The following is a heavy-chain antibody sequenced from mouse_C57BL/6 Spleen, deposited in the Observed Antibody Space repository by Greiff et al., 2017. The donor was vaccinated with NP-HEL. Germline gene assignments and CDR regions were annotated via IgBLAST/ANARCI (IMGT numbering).Heavy chain of an antibody. CDR1: GYTFTDYY. D-gene: IGHD1-1*02. Sequence: VQLQQSGPELVKPGASVKISCKASGYTFTDYYMNWVKQSHGKSLEWIGDINPNNGGTSYNQKFKGKATLTVDKSSSTAYMELRSLTSEDSAVYYCARGGYGPSSYWGQGTTLTVSS. CDR2: INPNNGGT. J-gene: IGHJ2*01. V-gene: IGHV1-26*01. CDR3: ARGGYGPSSY.